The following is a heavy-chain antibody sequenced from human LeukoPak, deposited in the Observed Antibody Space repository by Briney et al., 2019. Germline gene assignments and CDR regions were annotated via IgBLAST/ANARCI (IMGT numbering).Heavy chain of an antibody. V-gene: IGHV3-53*01. CDR2: LYSDGNT. Sequence: GGSLRLSCAASEFTVITNDMTWVRQAPGKGLEWVSVLYSDGNTKYADSVQGRFTISRDNSKNTLYLEMNSLSPDDTAVYYCARGVEPLAANTLAYWGQGTLVTVSS. CDR3: ARGVEPLAANTLAY. J-gene: IGHJ4*02. D-gene: IGHD1-14*01. CDR1: EFTVITND.